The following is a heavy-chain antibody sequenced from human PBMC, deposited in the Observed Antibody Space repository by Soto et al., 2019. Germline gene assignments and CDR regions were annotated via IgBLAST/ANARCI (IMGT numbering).Heavy chain of an antibody. V-gene: IGHV3-11*06. J-gene: IGHJ4*02. Sequence: GGSLRLSCAASGFTLSDHYMSWIRQAPGKGLEWVSSISSTTNYIYYGDSMKGRFTISRDNAKNSLYLEMNSLRAEDTAVYYCARESEDLTSNFDYWGQGTLVTVSS. CDR2: ISSTTNYI. CDR3: ARESEDLTSNFDY. CDR1: GFTLSDHY.